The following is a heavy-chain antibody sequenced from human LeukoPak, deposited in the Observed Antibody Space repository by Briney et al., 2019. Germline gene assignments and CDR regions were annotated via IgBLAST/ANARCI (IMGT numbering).Heavy chain of an antibody. Sequence: GGSLRLSCAASGFTFSSYGMHWVRQAPGKGLEWVSYITSSSSIISYADSVKGRFTISRDNARNSLYLQMNSLRDEDTAVYYCARYSYGSFDYWGQGTLVTVSS. CDR1: GFTFSSYG. D-gene: IGHD5-18*01. CDR3: ARYSYGSFDY. J-gene: IGHJ4*02. CDR2: ITSSSSII. V-gene: IGHV3-48*02.